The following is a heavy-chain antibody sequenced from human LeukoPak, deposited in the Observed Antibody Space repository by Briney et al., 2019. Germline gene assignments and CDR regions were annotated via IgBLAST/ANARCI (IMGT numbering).Heavy chain of an antibody. J-gene: IGHJ6*03. CDR3: AREWYSSSWQINYYYYYYMDV. D-gene: IGHD6-13*01. V-gene: IGHV1-69*06. CDR1: GGTFSSYA. Sequence: SVKVSCKASGGTFSSYAISWVRQAPGQGLEWMGGIIPIFGTANYAQKFQGRVTITADKSTSTAYMELSSLRSEDTAVYYRAREWYSSSWQINYYYYYYMDVWGKGTTVTISS. CDR2: IIPIFGTA.